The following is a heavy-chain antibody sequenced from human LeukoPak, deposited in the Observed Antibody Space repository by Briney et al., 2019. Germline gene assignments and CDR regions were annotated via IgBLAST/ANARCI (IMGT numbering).Heavy chain of an antibody. Sequence: GGSLRLSCAASGIIIGDHAMHWVRQAPGKGLEWVSLISGNGGDTYYADSVKGRFTISRDNSKNSLYLQMNSLRTEDAALYYCVNDLSSGVWGQGTAVTVSS. CDR2: ISGNGGDT. CDR1: GIIIGDHA. V-gene: IGHV3-43*02. CDR3: VNDLSSGV. D-gene: IGHD5/OR15-5a*01. J-gene: IGHJ6*02.